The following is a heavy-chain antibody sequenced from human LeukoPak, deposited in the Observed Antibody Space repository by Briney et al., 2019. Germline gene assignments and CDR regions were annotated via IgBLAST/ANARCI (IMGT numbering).Heavy chain of an antibody. V-gene: IGHV1-8*01. J-gene: IGHJ3*02. CDR1: GYTFTSYD. Sequence: ASVKVSCKASGYTFTSYDINWVRQATGQGLEWMGWMNPNSGNTGYAQKFQGRVTMTRNTSISTAYMELSSLRSKDTAVYYCARGRYNWTPEDIWGQGTMVTVSS. CDR3: ARGRYNWTPEDI. D-gene: IGHD1-20*01. CDR2: MNPNSGNT.